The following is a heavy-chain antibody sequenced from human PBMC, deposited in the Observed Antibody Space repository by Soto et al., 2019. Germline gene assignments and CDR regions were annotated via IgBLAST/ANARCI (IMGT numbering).Heavy chain of an antibody. J-gene: IGHJ3*02. CDR1: GGLIRRTSYY. CDR3: ARHRDSAVAGTPGAFDI. D-gene: IGHD6-19*01. Sequence: ASETLPHPNTVSGGLIRRTSYYGGRIRQPPGKGLEWIGSIYYSGSTYYNPSLKSRVTISVDTSKNQFSLKLSSVTAADTAVYYCARHRDSAVAGTPGAFDIWGQGTMVT. CDR2: IYYSGST. V-gene: IGHV4-39*01.